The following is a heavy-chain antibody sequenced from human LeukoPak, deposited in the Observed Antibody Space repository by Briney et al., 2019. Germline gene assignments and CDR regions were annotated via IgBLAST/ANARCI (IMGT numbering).Heavy chain of an antibody. CDR1: GGSFSGYY. CDR3: ARGLYYDFWSGGNYYYYYMDV. D-gene: IGHD3-3*01. Sequence: SETLSLTCAVYGGSFSGYYWSWIRQPPGKGLEWIGEINHSGSTNYNPSLKSRVTISVDTSKNQFSLKLSSVTAADTAVYYCARGLYYDFWSGGNYYYYYMDVWGKGTTVTVSS. CDR2: INHSGST. J-gene: IGHJ6*03. V-gene: IGHV4-34*01.